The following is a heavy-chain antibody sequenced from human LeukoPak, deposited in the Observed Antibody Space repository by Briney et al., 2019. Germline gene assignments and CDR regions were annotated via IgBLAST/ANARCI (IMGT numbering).Heavy chain of an antibody. Sequence: ASVTVSFKSSVYIFTDYYIHWLQQAPAKGVAWMGRVDPEDGETIYGEKFQGRVTITADTSTDTAYMEMSSLRSEDTAVYCATDQIAMLRGVRVYRDVWGTGTTVTVSS. D-gene: IGHD3-10*01. CDR1: VYIFTDYY. V-gene: IGHV1-69-2*01. J-gene: IGHJ6*03. CDR2: VDPEDGET. CDR3: ATDQIAMLRGVRVYRDV.